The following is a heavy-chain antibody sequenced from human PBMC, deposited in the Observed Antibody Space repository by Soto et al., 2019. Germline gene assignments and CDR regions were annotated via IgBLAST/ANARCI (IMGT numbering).Heavy chain of an antibody. V-gene: IGHV4-59*12. D-gene: IGHD2-2*01. CDR1: GGSISSYY. CDR3: ARRIILVVPAAIRTNWFDP. Sequence: PSETLSLTCTVAGGSISSYYWSWIRQPPGKGLEWIGYIYYSGSTNYNPSLKSRVTISVDTSKNQFSLKLSSVTAADTAVYYCARRIILVVPAAIRTNWFDPWGQGTLVTVSS. J-gene: IGHJ5*02. CDR2: IYYSGST.